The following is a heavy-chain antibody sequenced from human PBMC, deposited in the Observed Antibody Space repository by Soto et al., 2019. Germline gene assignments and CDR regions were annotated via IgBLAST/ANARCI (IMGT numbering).Heavy chain of an antibody. CDR1: GFTFSSYW. Sequence: PGGSLRLSCAASGFTFSSYWMHWVRQAPGKGLVWVSRINSGGSSTSYADSVKGRFTISRDNAKNTLYLQMNSLRAEDTAVYYCAREMTTVTYYYYYGMDVWGQGTTVTVSS. J-gene: IGHJ6*02. D-gene: IGHD4-4*01. CDR3: AREMTTVTYYYYYGMDV. V-gene: IGHV3-74*01. CDR2: INSGGSST.